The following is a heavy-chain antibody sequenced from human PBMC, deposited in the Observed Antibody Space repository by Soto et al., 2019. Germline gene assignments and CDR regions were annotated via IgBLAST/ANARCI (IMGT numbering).Heavy chain of an antibody. CDR2: VSPTGAT. CDR1: GGSISLERFY. J-gene: IGHJ4*02. CDR3: AREFSSAHITYYAF. V-gene: IGHV4-4*08. Sequence: QVQLQESGPGLVKPSETLSLTCTVSGGSISLERFYWTWIRQPPGTGLEWIGYVSPTGATNSTPSHQSRVDISVDTSRNQFSLKLRSLTAADTAVYFCAREFSSAHITYYAFWGPGTLVSFAA.